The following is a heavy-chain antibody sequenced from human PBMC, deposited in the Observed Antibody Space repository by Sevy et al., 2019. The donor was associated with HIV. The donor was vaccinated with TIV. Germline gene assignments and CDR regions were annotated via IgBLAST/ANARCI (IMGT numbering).Heavy chain of an antibody. CDR2: INGGGDST. CDR1: GFIFSSYA. V-gene: IGHV3-23*01. J-gene: IGHJ4*02. D-gene: IGHD4-17*01. Sequence: GGSLRLSCEASGFIFSSYAMSWVRQAPGKGLEWVSGINGGGDSTWYADSVKGRFTIYRDNSKKVLYLQMNSLRAEDTAFYYCAKDYYGVGGYYFDYWGQGTLVTVSS. CDR3: AKDYYGVGGYYFDY.